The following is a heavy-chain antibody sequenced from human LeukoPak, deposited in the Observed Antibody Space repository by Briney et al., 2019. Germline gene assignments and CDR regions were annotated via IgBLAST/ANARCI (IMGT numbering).Heavy chain of an antibody. CDR2: ISGSGSST. V-gene: IGHV3-23*01. CDR3: AKDPTMIVVVIPDY. Sequence: PGGSLILSCAASGFTFSSYAMSWVRQAPGKGLEWVSAISGSGSSTYYADSVKGRFTISRDNSKNTLYLQMNSLRAEDTAVYYCAKDPTMIVVVIPDYWGQGTLVTVSS. D-gene: IGHD3-22*01. J-gene: IGHJ4*02. CDR1: GFTFSSYA.